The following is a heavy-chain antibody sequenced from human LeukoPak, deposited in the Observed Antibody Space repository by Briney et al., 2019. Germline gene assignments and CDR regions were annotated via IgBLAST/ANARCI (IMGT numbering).Heavy chain of an antibody. V-gene: IGHV5-51*01. J-gene: IGHJ4*02. D-gene: IGHD4-11*01. CDR3: ASLTTDYSNYFDY. CDR1: GYSFTSYW. Sequence: GESLKISCKGSGYSFTSYWIGWVRQMPGKGLEWMGIIYPGDSDTRYSPSFRGQVTISADKSISTAYLQWSSLKASDTAMYYCASLTTDYSNYFDYWGQGTLVTVSS. CDR2: IYPGDSDT.